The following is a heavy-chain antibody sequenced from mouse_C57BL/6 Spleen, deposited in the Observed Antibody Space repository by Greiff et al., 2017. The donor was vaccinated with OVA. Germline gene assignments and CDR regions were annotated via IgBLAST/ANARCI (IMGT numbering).Heavy chain of an antibody. CDR2: INPNNGGT. J-gene: IGHJ3*01. V-gene: IGHV1-18*01. Sequence: EVQLQQSGPELVKPGASVKISCKASGYTFTNYNMDWVKQSPGKSLEWIGDINPNNGGTIYNQPFKGKATLTVDKSSSTAYMESRSQTAEDAGVYDCASAPWFAYWGQGTLVTVSA. CDR1: GYTFTNYN. CDR3: ASAPWFAY.